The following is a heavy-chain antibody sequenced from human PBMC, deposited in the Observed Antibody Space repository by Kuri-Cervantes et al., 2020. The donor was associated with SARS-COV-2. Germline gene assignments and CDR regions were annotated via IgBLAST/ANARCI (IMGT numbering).Heavy chain of an antibody. CDR2: IKPDGSEK. CDR3: TTDIVVVPAARVDYYYMDV. J-gene: IGHJ6*03. Sequence: GESLKISCAASGFTFRSYWMSWVRQAPGKGLEWVANIKPDGSEKNYVDSVKGRFTISRDNAKNSLYLQTNSLKTEDTAVYYCTTDIVVVPAARVDYYYMDVWGKGTTVTVSS. D-gene: IGHD2-2*01. CDR1: GFTFRSYW. V-gene: IGHV3-7*03.